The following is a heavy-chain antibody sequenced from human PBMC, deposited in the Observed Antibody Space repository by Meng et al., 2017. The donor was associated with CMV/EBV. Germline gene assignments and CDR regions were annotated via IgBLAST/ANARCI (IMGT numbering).Heavy chain of an antibody. Sequence: GGSLRLSCKGSGYSFTSYWIGWVRQMPGKGLEWMGIIYPGDSDTRYSPSFQGQVTISADKSISAAYLQWSSLKASDTAMYYCARVPHYGAPFDYWGQGTLVTVSS. CDR2: IYPGDSDT. CDR3: ARVPHYGAPFDY. V-gene: IGHV5-51*01. J-gene: IGHJ4*02. D-gene: IGHD3-16*01. CDR1: GYSFTSYW.